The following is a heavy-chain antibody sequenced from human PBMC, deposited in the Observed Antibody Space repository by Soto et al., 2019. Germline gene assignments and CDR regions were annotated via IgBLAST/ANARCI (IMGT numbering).Heavy chain of an antibody. V-gene: IGHV6-1*01. D-gene: IGHD3-10*01. CDR2: TYYRSKWYN. CDR1: GDSVSSNSAA. CDR3: ARALWSTGGNYYGMDV. Sequence: PSQTLSLTCAISGDSVSSNSAAWNWIRQSPSRGLEWLGRTYYRSKWYNDYAVSVKSRITINPDTSKNQFSLQLNSVTPEDTAVYYCARALWSTGGNYYGMDVWGQGTTVTVSS. J-gene: IGHJ6*02.